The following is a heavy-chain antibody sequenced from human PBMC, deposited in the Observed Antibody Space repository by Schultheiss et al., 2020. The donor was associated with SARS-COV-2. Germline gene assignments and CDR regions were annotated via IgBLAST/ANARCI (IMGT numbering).Heavy chain of an antibody. D-gene: IGHD4/OR15-4a*01. V-gene: IGHV3-15*01. CDR2: IKSKTDGGTT. CDR3: ARDLSMGYYYYGMDV. CDR1: GFTFSSYE. Sequence: GGSLRLSCAASGFTFSSYEMNWVRQAPGKGLEWVGRIKSKTDGGTTDYAAPVKGRFTISRDDSKNTLYLQMNSLRAEDTAVYYCARDLSMGYYYYGMDVWGQGTTVTVSS. J-gene: IGHJ6*02.